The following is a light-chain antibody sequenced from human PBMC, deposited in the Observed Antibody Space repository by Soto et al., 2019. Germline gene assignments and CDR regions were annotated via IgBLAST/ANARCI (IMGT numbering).Light chain of an antibody. V-gene: IGLV2-23*03. Sequence: QSVLTQPASVSGSPGQSITISCSGTSSDVGSYNLVSWYQQHPGKAPKLMIYEGSKRPSGVSNRFSGSKSGNTASLTISGLQAEDEADYYRCSYAGSSTFYAVFGGGTQLTVL. J-gene: IGLJ7*01. CDR2: EGS. CDR3: CSYAGSSTFYAV. CDR1: SSDVGSYNL.